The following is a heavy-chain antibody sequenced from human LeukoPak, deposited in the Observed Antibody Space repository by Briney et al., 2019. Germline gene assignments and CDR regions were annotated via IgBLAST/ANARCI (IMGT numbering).Heavy chain of an antibody. CDR3: ARDTRYCSSTSCYYYYYYYMDV. CDR1: GFTFSSYA. J-gene: IGHJ6*03. V-gene: IGHV3-64*01. D-gene: IGHD2-2*01. CDR2: ISSNGGST. Sequence: GGSLRLSCAASGFTFSSYAMSWVRQAPGKGLEYVSAISSNGGSTYYANSVKGRFTISRDNSKNTLYLQMGSLRAEDMAVYYCARDTRYCSSTSCYYYYYYYMDVWGKGTTVTVSS.